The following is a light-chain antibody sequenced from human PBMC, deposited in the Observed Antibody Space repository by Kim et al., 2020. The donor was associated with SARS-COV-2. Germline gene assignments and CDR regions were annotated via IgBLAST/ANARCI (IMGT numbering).Light chain of an antibody. CDR2: DVS. J-gene: IGLJ1*01. V-gene: IGLV2-11*01. CDR1: SSDVGGYNY. Sequence: QSALTQPRSVSGSPGQSVTISCTGTSSDVGGYNYVSWYQQHPGKAPKLMIYDVSKRPSGVPDRFSGSKSGNTASLTVSGLQAEDEADYYCCSYAGSYTFYVFGTGTKVTFL. CDR3: CSYAGSYTFYV.